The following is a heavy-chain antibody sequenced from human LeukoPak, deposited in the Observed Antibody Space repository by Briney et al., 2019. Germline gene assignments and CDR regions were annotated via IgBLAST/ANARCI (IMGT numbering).Heavy chain of an antibody. CDR3: ASSNPRRNYYDSSGYYY. Sequence: GALRLSCAASGFTFSSYWMHWVRQAPGKGLVWVSRINSDGSSTSYADSVKGRFTISRDNAKNTLYLQMNCLRAEDTAVYYCASSNPRRNYYDSSGYYYWGREPWSPSPQ. V-gene: IGHV3-74*01. D-gene: IGHD3-22*01. CDR1: GFTFSSYW. J-gene: IGHJ4*02. CDR2: INSDGSST.